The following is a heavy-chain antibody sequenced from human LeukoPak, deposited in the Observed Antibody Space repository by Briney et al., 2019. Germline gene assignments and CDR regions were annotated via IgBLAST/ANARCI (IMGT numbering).Heavy chain of an antibody. CDR3: ARGPGFWSGYYSGYYGMDV. CDR1: GYTFTSYD. D-gene: IGHD3-3*01. V-gene: IGHV1-8*01. CDR2: MNPNSGNT. J-gene: IGHJ6*02. Sequence: GASVKVSCKASGYTFTSYDINWVRQATGQGLEWMGWMNPNSGNTGYAQKFQGRVTMTRNTSISTAYMELSSLRSEDTAVYYCARGPGFWSGYYSGYYGMDVRGQGTTVTVSS.